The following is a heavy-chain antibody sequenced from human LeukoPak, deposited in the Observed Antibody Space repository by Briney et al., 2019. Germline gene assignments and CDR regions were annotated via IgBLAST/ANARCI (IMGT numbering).Heavy chain of an antibody. CDR3: ARDLSSTSHIDY. V-gene: IGHV4-34*01. J-gene: IGHJ4*02. Sequence: SETLSLTCAVYGGSFSGYYWSWIRQPPGKGLEWIGEINHSGSTNYNPSLKSRVTISVDTSKNQFSLKLSSVTAADTAVYYCARDLSSTSHIDYWGQGTLVTVSS. CDR2: INHSGST. CDR1: GGSFSGYY. D-gene: IGHD2-2*01.